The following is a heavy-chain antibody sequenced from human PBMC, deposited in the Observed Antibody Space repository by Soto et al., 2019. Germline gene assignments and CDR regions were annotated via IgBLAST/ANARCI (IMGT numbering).Heavy chain of an antibody. CDR2: IYFRWNN. Sequence: QLQLQESGPGLVKPSETLSLTCSVSGDSINSDKYYWGWIRQHPGKVLEWMGSIYFRWNNYYNPSLKTRVTISLDKSQGQFSLKLNTVTAADSVVYFCARLEGLATISYYFDFWGQGALVTVSS. J-gene: IGHJ4*02. CDR3: ARLEGLATISYYFDF. D-gene: IGHD3-9*01. CDR1: GDSINSDKYY. V-gene: IGHV4-39*01.